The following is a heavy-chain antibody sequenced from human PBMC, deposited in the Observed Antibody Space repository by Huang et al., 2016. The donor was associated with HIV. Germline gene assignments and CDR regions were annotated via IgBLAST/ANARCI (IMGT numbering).Heavy chain of an antibody. J-gene: IGHJ4*02. V-gene: IGHV3-21*02. CDR2: ITSSSTFM. D-gene: IGHD6-13*01. CDR1: GFTFSNYN. CDR3: ARAPLVRGLIYYFDY. Sequence: EVQLVESGGGLVKPGGSLRLSCAASGFTFSNYNINWVRQAPGKGVEWVSCITSSSTFMSYAESVKGRFTISRDNAKNSLYLQMNSLRAEDTAIYYCARAPLVRGLIYYFDYWGQGILVTVSS.